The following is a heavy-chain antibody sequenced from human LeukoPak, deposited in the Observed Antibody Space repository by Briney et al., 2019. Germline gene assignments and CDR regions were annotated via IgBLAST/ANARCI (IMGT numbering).Heavy chain of an antibody. CDR2: IYYSGST. J-gene: IGHJ4*02. Sequence: SQTLSLTCTVSGGPFSSGDHYWSWVRQPPGMGREGIGYIYYSGSTYYNPSLKSRVSISQDTSKKQVSLKVRSVAAADTAVYYWARVTDGYSGYFDYWGQGTLVTVSS. CDR3: ARVTDGYSGYFDY. D-gene: IGHD5-24*01. V-gene: IGHV4-30-4*01. CDR1: GGPFSSGDHY.